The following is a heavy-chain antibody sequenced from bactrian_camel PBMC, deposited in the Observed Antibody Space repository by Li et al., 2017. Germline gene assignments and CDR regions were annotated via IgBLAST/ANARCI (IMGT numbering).Heavy chain of an antibody. D-gene: IGHD1*01. V-gene: IGHV3S53*01. CDR2: IGSDGIP. CDR1: GYSSSDYC. Sequence: VQLVESGGGSVEAGGSRRLSCVASGYSSSDYCVAWIRQAPGKEREGVATIGSDGIPSYRDSVKGRFTISKDTVNNTLYLEMSGLKPEDSGMYYCAADPRQSGCTWDRNYIFFFFWGQGTQVTVS. J-gene: IGHJ4*01. CDR3: AADPRQSGCTWDRNYIFFFF.